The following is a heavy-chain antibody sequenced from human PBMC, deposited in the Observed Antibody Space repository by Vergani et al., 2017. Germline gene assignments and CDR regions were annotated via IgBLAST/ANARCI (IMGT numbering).Heavy chain of an antibody. CDR1: GASMSSVGYY. J-gene: IGHJ3*02. Sequence: QVQLQESGPGLVKPSQTLSLTCTVSGASMSSVGYYWTWIRQSAGKRLEWIGDILGSGTANYNPSFQGRVSMSVATSKNQFSLTLSSVNATDTAVYYCARPRYYYSSGYYGDAFDIWGQGTMVTVSS. CDR2: ILGSGTA. V-gene: IGHV4-61*02. D-gene: IGHD3-22*01. CDR3: ARPRYYYSSGYYGDAFDI.